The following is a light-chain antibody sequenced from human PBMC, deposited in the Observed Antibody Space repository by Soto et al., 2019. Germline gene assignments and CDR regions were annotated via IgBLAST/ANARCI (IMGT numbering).Light chain of an antibody. V-gene: IGKV1-5*03. CDR3: QQYNSYPLT. Sequence: DIQMTQSPSTLSASVGDKFTMTCRASQSISSWLAWYQQKPGKAPKLLIYKASSLEGGVPSRFSGSGSGTEFTLTISSLQPDDFATYHCQQYNSYPLTFGGGTKVDIK. CDR2: KAS. CDR1: QSISSW. J-gene: IGKJ4*01.